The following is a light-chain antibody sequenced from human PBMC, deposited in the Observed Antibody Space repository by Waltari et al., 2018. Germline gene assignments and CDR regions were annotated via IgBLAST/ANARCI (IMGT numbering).Light chain of an antibody. CDR1: QDISNN. Sequence: DIQMTQSPSSLSASMGERVTISCQASQDISNNLHWYKQKPGQAPKLLIYAASNLQTGVSSRFSGSGSGTHFSLTISSLQPEDVATYYCQQYYSIPYTFGQGTKLEIK. CDR2: AAS. CDR3: QQYYSIPYT. J-gene: IGKJ2*01. V-gene: IGKV1-33*01.